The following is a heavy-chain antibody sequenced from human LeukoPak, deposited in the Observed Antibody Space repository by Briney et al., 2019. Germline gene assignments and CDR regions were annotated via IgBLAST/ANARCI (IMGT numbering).Heavy chain of an antibody. Sequence: SETLSLTCTISGGSISNYYWSWIRQPPGKGLECIGHISYSGSTNYNPSLKSRITISHDTSKNQFSLKLSSVTAADTAVYYCARVADWNYIFDYWGQGTLVTVSS. V-gene: IGHV4-59*12. CDR2: ISYSGST. D-gene: IGHD1-7*01. J-gene: IGHJ4*02. CDR1: GGSISNYY. CDR3: ARVADWNYIFDY.